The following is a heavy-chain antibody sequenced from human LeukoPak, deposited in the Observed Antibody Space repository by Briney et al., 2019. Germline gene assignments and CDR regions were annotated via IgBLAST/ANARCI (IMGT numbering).Heavy chain of an antibody. Sequence: SETLSLTCTVSGGSISSYYWSWIRQPAGKGLEWIGRIYTSGSTNYNPSLKSRVTMSVDTSKNQFSLKLSSVTAADTAVYYCARDTYYYDSSGYIVFDYWGQGTLVTVSS. CDR1: GGSISSYY. CDR2: IYTSGST. D-gene: IGHD3-22*01. J-gene: IGHJ4*02. CDR3: ARDTYYYDSSGYIVFDY. V-gene: IGHV4-4*07.